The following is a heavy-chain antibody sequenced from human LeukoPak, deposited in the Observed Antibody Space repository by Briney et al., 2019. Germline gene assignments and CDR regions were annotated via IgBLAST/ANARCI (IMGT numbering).Heavy chain of an antibody. J-gene: IGHJ4*02. D-gene: IGHD3-10*01. CDR3: ARWFGESFDY. CDR2: ISGSGSTK. V-gene: IGHV3-48*01. Sequence: GGSLRLSCAASGFTFSSYSMNWVRQAPGKELEWVSYISGSGSTKYYPDSVKGRFTISRDNAKKSLHLQMNSLRAEDTAVYYCARWFGESFDYWGQGTLVTVPS. CDR1: GFTFSSYS.